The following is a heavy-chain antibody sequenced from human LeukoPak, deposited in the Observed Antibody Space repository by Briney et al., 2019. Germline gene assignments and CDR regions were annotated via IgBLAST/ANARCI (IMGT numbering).Heavy chain of an antibody. V-gene: IGHV3-23*01. Sequence: GGSLRLSCAASGFTFSIYAMSWVRQAPGKGLEWVSSISGTSGNTYYADSVKGRFAISRDNSKNTVYLQMNSLRAEDTAVYYCAREGTYYYASGSYQGYYFDYWGQGTLVTVSS. J-gene: IGHJ4*02. D-gene: IGHD3-10*01. CDR3: AREGTYYYASGSYQGYYFDY. CDR1: GFTFSIYA. CDR2: ISGTSGNT.